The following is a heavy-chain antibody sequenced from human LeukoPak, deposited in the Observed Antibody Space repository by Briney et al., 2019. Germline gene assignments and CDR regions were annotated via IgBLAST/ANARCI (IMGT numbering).Heavy chain of an antibody. CDR1: GYTFTGYY. CDR3: ARPRRGYAILDY. J-gene: IGHJ4*02. V-gene: IGHV1-2*04. CDR2: INPNSGGT. D-gene: IGHD2-8*01. Sequence: ASVKVSCKASGYTFTGYYMHWVRQASGQGLEWMGWINPNSGGTNYAQKFQGWVTMTRDTSISTAYMELSRLRSDDTAVYYCARPRRGYAILDYWGQGTLVTVSS.